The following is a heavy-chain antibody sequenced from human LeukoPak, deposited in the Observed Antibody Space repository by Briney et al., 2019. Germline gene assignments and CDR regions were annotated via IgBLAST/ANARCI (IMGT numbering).Heavy chain of an antibody. CDR2: ISAYNGNT. V-gene: IGHV1-18*01. Sequence: ASVKVSCKASGGTFSSYAISWVRQAPGQGLEWMGWISAYNGNTNYAQKLQGRVTMTTDTSTSTAYMELRSLRSDDTAVYYCARFSAPTTVDYWGQGTLVTVSS. CDR1: GGTFSSYA. CDR3: ARFSAPTTVDY. J-gene: IGHJ4*02. D-gene: IGHD4-17*01.